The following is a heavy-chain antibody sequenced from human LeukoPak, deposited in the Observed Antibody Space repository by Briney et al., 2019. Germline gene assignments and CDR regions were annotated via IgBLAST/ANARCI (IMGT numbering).Heavy chain of an antibody. V-gene: IGHV3-48*01. Sequence: PGGSLRLSCAASGFTFSSHSMNWVRQAPGKGLEWVSYISSSSSTIYYADSVKGRFTISRDNAKNSLYLQMNSLRAEDTAVYYCARDEDSGYDPYFDYWGQGTLVTVSS. CDR1: GFTFSSHS. CDR3: ARDEDSGYDPYFDY. CDR2: ISSSSSTI. D-gene: IGHD5-12*01. J-gene: IGHJ4*02.